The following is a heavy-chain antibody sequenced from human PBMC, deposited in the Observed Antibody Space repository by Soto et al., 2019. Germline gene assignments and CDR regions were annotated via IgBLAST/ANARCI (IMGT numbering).Heavy chain of an antibody. CDR3: ARGTNHVKFLTFEHHYYGMDV. CDR2: IIPVFGIT. V-gene: IGHV1-69*01. Sequence: VQMVQSGAEVKKPGSSVKVSCQASGGAFSNYDINWVRQAPGQGIEWMGGIIPVFGITEYAQKFQGRVTLTADESTTTAYMELSSLRSEDTAVYYCARGTNHVKFLTFEHHYYGMDVWGQGTTVTVSS. J-gene: IGHJ6*02. D-gene: IGHD3-9*01. CDR1: GGAFSNYD.